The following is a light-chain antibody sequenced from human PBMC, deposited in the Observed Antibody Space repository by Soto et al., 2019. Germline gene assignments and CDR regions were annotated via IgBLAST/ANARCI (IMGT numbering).Light chain of an antibody. CDR2: RNN. CDR3: AAWDDSLGGVV. J-gene: IGLJ2*01. V-gene: IGLV1-47*01. Sequence: QSVLTQPPSASGTPGQRVTISCSGSTSNIGSYYVYWYQQLPGTAPKLLIYRNNQRPSGVPDRFSGSKSGTSASLAISGLRSGDEADYYCAAWDDSLGGVVFGSGTKVTVL. CDR1: TSNIGSYY.